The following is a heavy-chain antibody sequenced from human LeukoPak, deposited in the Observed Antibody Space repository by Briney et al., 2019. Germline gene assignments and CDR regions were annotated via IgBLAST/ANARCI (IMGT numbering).Heavy chain of an antibody. J-gene: IGHJ4*02. CDR1: GYSFTSYW. CDR2: IYPGDSDT. D-gene: IGHD2-15*01. V-gene: IGHV5-51*01. CDR3: ARHPAGVVDYFDY. Sequence: EETPNTSCKGSGYSFTSYWIGCVRQMPGKILEWMGIIYPGDSDTRYSPTFQGTVTVSSDKSINTAYLQWSSLKASDTAMYYCARHPAGVVDYFDYWGQGTLVTVSS.